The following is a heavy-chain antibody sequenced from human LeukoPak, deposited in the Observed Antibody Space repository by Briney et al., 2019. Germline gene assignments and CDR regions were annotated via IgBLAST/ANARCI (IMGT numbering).Heavy chain of an antibody. D-gene: IGHD3-22*01. CDR1: GFTFSNAW. J-gene: IGHJ4*02. Sequence: GGSLRLSCAASGFTFSNAWMSWVRQAPGKGLEWVGRIKSKTDGGTTDYAAPVKGRFTISRDDSKNTLYLQMNSLKTEDTAVYYCTAGGGDYYDSSGYYPFDYWGQGTLVTVSS. V-gene: IGHV3-15*01. CDR2: IKSKTDGGTT. CDR3: TAGGGDYYDSSGYYPFDY.